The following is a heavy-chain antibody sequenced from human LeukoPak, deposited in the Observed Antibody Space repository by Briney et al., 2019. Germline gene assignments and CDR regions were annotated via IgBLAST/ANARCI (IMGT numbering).Heavy chain of an antibody. V-gene: IGHV1-69*06. Sequence: SVKVSCKASVGTFSSYAISWVRQAPGQGLEWMGGIIPIFGTANYAQKFQGRVTITADKSTSTAYMELSSLRSEDTAVYYCARDAREVLLWFGEFFPWGQGTLVTVSS. CDR3: ARDAREVLLWFGEFFP. J-gene: IGHJ5*02. CDR2: IIPIFGTA. CDR1: VGTFSSYA. D-gene: IGHD3-10*01.